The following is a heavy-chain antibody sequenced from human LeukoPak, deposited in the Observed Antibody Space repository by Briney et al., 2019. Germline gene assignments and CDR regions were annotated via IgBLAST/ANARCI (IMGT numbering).Heavy chain of an antibody. CDR2: MNPNSGNT. V-gene: IGHV1-8*03. CDR3: ARGRQQWLVRGSWFDP. CDR1: GYTCTSYD. J-gene: IGHJ5*02. D-gene: IGHD6-19*01. Sequence: ASVKVSCKAFGYTCTSYDINWVRQATGQGLEWMGWMNPNSGNTGYAQKFQGRVTITRNTSISTAYMELSSLRSEDTAVYYCARGRQQWLVRGSWFDPWGQGTLVTVSS.